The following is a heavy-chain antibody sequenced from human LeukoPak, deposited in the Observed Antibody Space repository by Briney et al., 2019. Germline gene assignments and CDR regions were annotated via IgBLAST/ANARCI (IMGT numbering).Heavy chain of an antibody. V-gene: IGHV1-2*06. D-gene: IGHD6-6*01. CDR2: INPNSGRT. CDR3: ARSSSASRDDY. J-gene: IGHJ4*02. CDR1: GYTFTGYY. Sequence: ASVKVSCKASGYTFTGYYMHWVRQAPGQGLEWMGRINPNSGRTNYAQKFQGRVTMTRDTSISTAYMELSRLRSDDTAVYYCARSSSASRDDYWGQGTLVTVSS.